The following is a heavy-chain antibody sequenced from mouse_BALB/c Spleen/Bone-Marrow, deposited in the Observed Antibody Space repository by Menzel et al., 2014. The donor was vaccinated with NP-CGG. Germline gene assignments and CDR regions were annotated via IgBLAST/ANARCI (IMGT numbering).Heavy chain of an antibody. Sequence: DVHLVESGGGLVQPGGSRKLSCAASGFTFSSFGMHWVRRAPEKGLEWVAYISSGSSTIYYADTVKGRFTISRDNPMNTLFLQMTSLRSEDTAMYYCARDEDYAMDYWGQGTSVTVSS. V-gene: IGHV5-17*02. CDR3: ARDEDYAMDY. CDR1: GFTFSSFG. CDR2: ISSGSSTI. J-gene: IGHJ4*01.